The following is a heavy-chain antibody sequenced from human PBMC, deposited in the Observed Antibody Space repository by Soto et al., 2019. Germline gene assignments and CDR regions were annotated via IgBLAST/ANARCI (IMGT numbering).Heavy chain of an antibody. CDR2: IIPIFGTA. CDR3: ARDATTVVTLFGYYGMDV. CDR1: GGTFSSYA. D-gene: IGHD4-17*01. V-gene: IGHV1-69*06. J-gene: IGHJ6*02. Sequence: SVKVSCKASGGTFSSYAISWVRQAPGQGLEWMGGIIPIFGTANYAQKFQGRVTITADKSTSTAYMELSSLRSEDTAVYYCARDATTVVTLFGYYGMDVWGQGTTVTVSS.